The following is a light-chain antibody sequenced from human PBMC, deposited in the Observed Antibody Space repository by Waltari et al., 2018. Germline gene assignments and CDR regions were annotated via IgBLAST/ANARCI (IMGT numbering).Light chain of an antibody. Sequence: EIVMTQSPATLSVSPGERATLSCRASQSVSSNLAWYQQKPGQAPRLLICGASTRATGIPARFSGSGSGTEFTLTISSLQSEDFAVYYCQQYNNWPTTFGQGTRLEIK. J-gene: IGKJ5*01. V-gene: IGKV3-15*01. CDR3: QQYNNWPTT. CDR2: GAS. CDR1: QSVSSN.